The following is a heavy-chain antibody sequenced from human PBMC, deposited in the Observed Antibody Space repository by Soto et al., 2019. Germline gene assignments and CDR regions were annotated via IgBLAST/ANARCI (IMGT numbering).Heavy chain of an antibody. Sequence: EVQLVESGGGLVQPGGSLRRSCAASGFTFSSYWMSWVRQAPGKGLEWVANIKQDGSEKYYVDSVKGRFTISRDNAKNSLYLQMNSLRAEDTAVYYCARDRVVAKLYYYYYYMDVWGKGTTVTVSS. J-gene: IGHJ6*03. D-gene: IGHD2-15*01. CDR2: IKQDGSEK. CDR3: ARDRVVAKLYYYYYYMDV. V-gene: IGHV3-7*01. CDR1: GFTFSSYW.